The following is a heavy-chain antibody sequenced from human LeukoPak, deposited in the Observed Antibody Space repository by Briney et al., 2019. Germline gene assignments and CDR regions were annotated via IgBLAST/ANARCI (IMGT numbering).Heavy chain of an antibody. CDR3: ARVPRIAAAGWGNWFDP. Sequence: PSETLSLTCAVSGGSISSGGYSWSWTRQPPGKGLEWIGYIYHSGSTYYNPSLKSRVTISVDRSKNQFSLKLSSVTAADTAVYYCARVPRIAAAGWGNWFDPWGQGTLVTVSS. CDR2: IYHSGST. D-gene: IGHD6-13*01. CDR1: GGSISSGGYS. V-gene: IGHV4-30-2*01. J-gene: IGHJ5*02.